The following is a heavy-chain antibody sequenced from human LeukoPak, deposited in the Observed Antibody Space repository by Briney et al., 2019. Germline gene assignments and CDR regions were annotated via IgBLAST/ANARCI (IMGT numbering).Heavy chain of an antibody. CDR3: ARNSCPSGSCYDNRGYFDY. CDR2: IYTSGST. V-gene: IGHV4-4*08. Sequence: PSETLSLTCTVSGGSISSYYWSWIRQPPGKGLEWIGRIYTSGSTNYNPSLKSRITISVDTSKNQFSLKLSSVTAADTAVYYCARNSCPSGSCYDNRGYFDYWGQGTLVTVSS. D-gene: IGHD2-15*01. J-gene: IGHJ4*02. CDR1: GGSISSYY.